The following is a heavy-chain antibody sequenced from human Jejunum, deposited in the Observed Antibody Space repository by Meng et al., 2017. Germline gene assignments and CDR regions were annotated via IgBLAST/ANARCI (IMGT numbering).Heavy chain of an antibody. V-gene: IGHV4-59*01. CDR3: ARGSTGNYDD. CDR2: IYSSGST. CDR1: GGSISVSY. D-gene: IGHD4-11*01. Sequence: HVQLQVSGPGLVKPSQTLSLTCTVSGGSISVSYWSWVRQSPGKGLQWIGYIYSSGSTDYNPSLRSRVSMSVDTSRNQFSLELNSVTSADTAVYHCARGSTGNYDDWGQGTLVTVSS. J-gene: IGHJ4*02.